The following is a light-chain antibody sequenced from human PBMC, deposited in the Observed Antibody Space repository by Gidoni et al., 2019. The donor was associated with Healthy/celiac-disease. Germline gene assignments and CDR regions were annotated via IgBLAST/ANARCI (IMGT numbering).Light chain of an antibody. J-gene: IGKJ4*01. CDR3: QQSYSTPPLT. V-gene: IGKV1-39*01. CDR2: SAS. CDR1: QSISSY. Sequence: DLQMTQSPSSLSASVGDRVTITCRASQSISSYLNWYQQKPGKAPKLLIYSASSLQSGVPSRFSGSGSGTDFTLTISSLQPEDSATYYCQQSYSTPPLTFGGGTKVEIK.